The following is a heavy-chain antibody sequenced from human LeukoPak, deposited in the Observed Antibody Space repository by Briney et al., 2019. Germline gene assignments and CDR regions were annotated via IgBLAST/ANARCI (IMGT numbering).Heavy chain of an antibody. CDR3: ARDSGVTADWFDP. CDR2: ISPYNGNT. CDR1: GYTFSSHS. D-gene: IGHD5-18*01. J-gene: IGHJ5*02. Sequence: ASVKVSCKTSGYTFSSHSMNWVRQAPGQGLEWMGWISPYNGNTKYAQKLQGRVTMTTDTSTSTAYMELRSLRSDDTAVYYCARDSGVTADWFDPWGQGTLVTVSS. V-gene: IGHV1-18*01.